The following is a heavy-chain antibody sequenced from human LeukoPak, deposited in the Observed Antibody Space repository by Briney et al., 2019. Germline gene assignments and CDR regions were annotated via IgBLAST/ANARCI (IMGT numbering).Heavy chain of an antibody. D-gene: IGHD6-19*01. V-gene: IGHV3-30*02. Sequence: GGSLRLSCAASGFTFSSYGMHWVRQAPGKGLEWVAFIRYDGSNKYYADSVKGRFTISRDNSKNTLYLQMNSLRAEDTAVYYCAKDHDIGVAVKEAIYYFDYWGQGTLATVSS. CDR2: IRYDGSNK. CDR3: AKDHDIGVAVKEAIYYFDY. CDR1: GFTFSSYG. J-gene: IGHJ4*02.